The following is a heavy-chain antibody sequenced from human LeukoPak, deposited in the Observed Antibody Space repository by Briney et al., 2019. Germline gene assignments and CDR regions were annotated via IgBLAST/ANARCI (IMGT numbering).Heavy chain of an antibody. D-gene: IGHD3-22*01. CDR3: ASSDYYDSSGYYYA. Sequence: SQTLSLTCAISGDSVSSNSAAWNWIRQSPSRGLEWLGRTYYRSKWYNDYAVSVKSRITINPDTSKNQFSLQLNSVTPEDTAVYYCASSDYYDSSGYYYAWGQGTLVTVSS. V-gene: IGHV6-1*01. J-gene: IGHJ5*02. CDR2: TYYRSKWYN. CDR1: GDSVSSNSAA.